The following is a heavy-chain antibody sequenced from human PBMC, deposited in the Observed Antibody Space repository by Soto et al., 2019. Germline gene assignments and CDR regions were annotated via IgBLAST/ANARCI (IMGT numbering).Heavy chain of an antibody. V-gene: IGHV3-73*01. CDR1: GFTFSGSA. Sequence: PGGSLRLSCAASGFTFSGSAMHWVRQASGKGLEWVGRIRSKANSYATAYAASVKGRFTISRDDSKNTAYLQMNSLKTEDTAVYYCTRHGITPYYDSSGSDYWGQGTLVTVSS. CDR2: IRSKANSYAT. D-gene: IGHD3-22*01. CDR3: TRHGITPYYDSSGSDY. J-gene: IGHJ4*02.